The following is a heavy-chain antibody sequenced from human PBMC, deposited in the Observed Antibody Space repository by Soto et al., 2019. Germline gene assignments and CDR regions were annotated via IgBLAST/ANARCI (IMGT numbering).Heavy chain of an antibody. CDR2: VTHIGNT. V-gene: IGHV4-34*01. Sequence: QVRLQQWGAGLLKPSETLSLTCDIYGVSLSGSFWSWLRQPPGKGLEWIGEVTHIGNTRYNASLKSRVTISPDPSKNQFSLRLSSVTVADTAVNYCARGWAGAFDIWGQGTMVTASS. J-gene: IGHJ3*02. CDR1: GVSLSGSF. D-gene: IGHD7-27*01. CDR3: ARGWAGAFDI.